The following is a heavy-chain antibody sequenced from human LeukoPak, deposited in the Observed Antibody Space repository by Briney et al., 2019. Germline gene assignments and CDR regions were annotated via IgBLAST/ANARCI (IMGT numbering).Heavy chain of an antibody. CDR2: TYYRSKWYN. CDR1: GDSVSSNSAT. V-gene: IGHV6-1*01. D-gene: IGHD6-13*01. CDR3: ARGSSSSSWYFDX. Sequence: LQTLSLTCAISGDSVSSNSATWTWIRQSPSRGLEWLGRTYYRSKWYNDYAVSVKSRITINPDTSKNQFSLQLNSVTPEDTAVYYCARGSSSSSWYFDXXGQGTLXTVSS. J-gene: IGHJ4*02.